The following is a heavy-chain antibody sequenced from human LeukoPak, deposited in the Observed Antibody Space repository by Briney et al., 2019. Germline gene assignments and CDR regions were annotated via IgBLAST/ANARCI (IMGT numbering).Heavy chain of an antibody. V-gene: IGHV4-59*01. Sequence: SETLSLTCTVSGGSISSYYWSWIRQPPGKGLEWIGYIYYSGSTNYNPSLKSRVTISVDTSKNQFSLKLSSVTAADTAVYYCARVSPLPWGTYYFDYWGQGTLVTVSS. J-gene: IGHJ4*02. CDR2: IYYSGST. D-gene: IGHD3-16*01. CDR3: ARVSPLPWGTYYFDY. CDR1: GGSISSYY.